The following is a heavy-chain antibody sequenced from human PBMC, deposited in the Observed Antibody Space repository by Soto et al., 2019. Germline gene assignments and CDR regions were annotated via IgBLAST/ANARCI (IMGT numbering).Heavy chain of an antibody. CDR1: GYTFSSYD. J-gene: IGHJ4*02. D-gene: IGHD3-3*01. V-gene: IGHV1-8*01. CDR2: MNPNTGNT. CDR3: ARVNQRSIFGVAPMGY. Sequence: ASVKVSCKASGYTFSSYDINWVRQATGQGLEWMGWMNPNTGNTGYAQKFQGRVTMTRNTSIITAYMELSSLRSEDTAVYYCARVNQRSIFGVAPMGYWGQGTLVTVSS.